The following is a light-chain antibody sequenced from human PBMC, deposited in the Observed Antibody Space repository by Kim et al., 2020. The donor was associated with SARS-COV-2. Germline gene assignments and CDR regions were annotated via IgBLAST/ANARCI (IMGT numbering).Light chain of an antibody. J-gene: IGLJ3*02. V-gene: IGLV3-19*01. Sequence: ALGQTVRITCQRDSLRSYYASWYQQKAGQAPVLVIYGKNNRPSGIPDRFSGSSSGNTASLTITGAQAEDEADYYCNSRDSSGNHWVFGGGTQLTVL. CDR2: GKN. CDR1: SLRSYY. CDR3: NSRDSSGNHWV.